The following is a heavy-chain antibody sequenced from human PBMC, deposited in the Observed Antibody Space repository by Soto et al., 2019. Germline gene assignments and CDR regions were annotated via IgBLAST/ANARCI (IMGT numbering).Heavy chain of an antibody. CDR2: ISYDGSNK. CDR1: GFTFSSYG. Sequence: GGSLRLSCAASGFTFSSYGMHWVRQAPGKGLEWVAVISYDGSNKYYADSVKGRFTISRDNSKNTLYLQMNSLRAEDTAVYYCAKGGYFDSYYYYGMDVWGQGTTVTVSS. D-gene: IGHD3-9*01. CDR3: AKGGYFDSYYYYGMDV. J-gene: IGHJ6*02. V-gene: IGHV3-30*18.